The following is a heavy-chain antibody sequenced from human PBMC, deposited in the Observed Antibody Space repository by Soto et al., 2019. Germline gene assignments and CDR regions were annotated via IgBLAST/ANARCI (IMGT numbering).Heavy chain of an antibody. V-gene: IGHV3-11*01. CDR2: ISRSDSDV. D-gene: IGHD1-26*01. CDR3: ATGEVRGAADY. J-gene: IGHJ4*02. Sequence: QVQLVESGGGLVKPGGSLRLSCAASGFTFSDYYMSWIRQAPGKGVEWVSQISRSDSDVFDADSVKGRFTIPRDNAKNSLYLQMNSLRAEDTATYYCATGEVRGAADYWGQGTLVTVSS. CDR1: GFTFSDYY.